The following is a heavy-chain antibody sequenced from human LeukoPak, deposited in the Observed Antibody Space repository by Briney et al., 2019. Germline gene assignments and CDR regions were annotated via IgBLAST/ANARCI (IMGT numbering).Heavy chain of an antibody. CDR2: IYTSGST. Sequence: SETLSLTCTVPGGSISSGSYYWSWIRQPAGKGLEWIGRIYTSGSTNYNPSLKSRVTISVDTSKNQFSLKLSSVTAADTAVYYCARAPLDDYVWGSYRHGMDVWGKGTTVTVSS. J-gene: IGHJ6*04. V-gene: IGHV4-61*02. CDR1: GGSISSGSYY. CDR3: ARAPLDDYVWGSYRHGMDV. D-gene: IGHD3-16*02.